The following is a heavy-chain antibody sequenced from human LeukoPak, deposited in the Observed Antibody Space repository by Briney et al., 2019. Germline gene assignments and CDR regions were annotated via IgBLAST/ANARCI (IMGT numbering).Heavy chain of an antibody. V-gene: IGHV3-21*01. CDR2: ISSSSSYL. Sequence: GGSLRLSCAASGFTFSSYAMHWVRQAPGKGLEWVSSISSSSSYLYYADSVKGRFTISRDNAKNSLYLQMNSLRAEDTAVYYCARDGTGCSSTSCYYYYGMDVWGQGTTVTVSS. D-gene: IGHD2-2*01. CDR1: GFTFSSYA. CDR3: ARDGTGCSSTSCYYYYGMDV. J-gene: IGHJ6*02.